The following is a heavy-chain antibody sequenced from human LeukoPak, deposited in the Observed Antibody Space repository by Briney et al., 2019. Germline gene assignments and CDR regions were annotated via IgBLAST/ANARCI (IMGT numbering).Heavy chain of an antibody. V-gene: IGHV4-34*01. D-gene: IGHD3-22*01. CDR3: ARVYYYDSSGYYYYARYDASDI. Sequence: PSETLSLTCAVYGGSFSGYYWSWIRQPPGEGLEWIGEINHSGSTNYNPSLKSRVTISVDTSKNQFSLKLSSVTAADTAVYYCARVYYYDSSGYYYYARYDASDIWGQGTMVTVSS. CDR2: INHSGST. J-gene: IGHJ3*02. CDR1: GGSFSGYY.